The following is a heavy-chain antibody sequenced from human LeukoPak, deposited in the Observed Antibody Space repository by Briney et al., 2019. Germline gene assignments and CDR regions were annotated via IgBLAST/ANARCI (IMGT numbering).Heavy chain of an antibody. CDR1: GGSISSHY. CDR2: IHYTGNT. D-gene: IGHD3-22*01. V-gene: IGHV4-59*08. CDR3: ARDSSGYYLDY. Sequence: SETLSLTCTVSGGSISSHYWSWIRQPPGKGLEWIGYIHYTGNTNYNPYNPSLKSRFTISIDTSKNHFSLKLSSVTAADTAVYYCARDSSGYYLDYWGQGTLVTVSS. J-gene: IGHJ4*02.